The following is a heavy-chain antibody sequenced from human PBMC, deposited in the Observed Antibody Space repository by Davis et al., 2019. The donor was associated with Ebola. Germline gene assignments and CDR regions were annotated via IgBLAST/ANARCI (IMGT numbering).Heavy chain of an antibody. Sequence: AASVKVSCKASGYTFTDYYIHWVRQAPGQGLEWMGWINPNSGGTKYAQKFQGRVTMTRDTSISTAYMELSRLRSDDTAFYYCARGFCSNTSCYTSMVDYWGQGTLVTVSS. CDR2: INPNSGGT. CDR3: ARGFCSNTSCYTSMVDY. CDR1: GYTFTDYY. V-gene: IGHV1-2*02. J-gene: IGHJ4*02. D-gene: IGHD2-2*02.